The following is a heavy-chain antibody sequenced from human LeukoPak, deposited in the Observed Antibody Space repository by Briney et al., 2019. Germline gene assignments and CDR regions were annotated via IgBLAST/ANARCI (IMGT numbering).Heavy chain of an antibody. D-gene: IGHD5-18*01. CDR3: AKDRDGYGPYYFDH. Sequence: PGGSLRLSCAASGFTFSSYAMTWVRQAPGKGLEWVSGISGSGVYTSYADSVKGRFTISRDNSRNTVYLQMNSLRAEVTALYYCAKDRDGYGPYYFDHWGQGTLVTVSS. CDR1: GFTFSSYA. J-gene: IGHJ4*02. CDR2: ISGSGVYT. V-gene: IGHV3-23*01.